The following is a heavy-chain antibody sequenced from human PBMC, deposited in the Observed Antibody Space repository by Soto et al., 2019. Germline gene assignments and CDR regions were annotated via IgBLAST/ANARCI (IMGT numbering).Heavy chain of an antibody. V-gene: IGHV3-30-3*02. J-gene: IGHJ1*01. CDR2: ISFDGNII. D-gene: IGHD6-13*01. CDR3: VKDESINWYSGHFRH. Sequence: SLRLSCAASEFSFSSYAMHWIRQAPGKGLEWVAVISFDGNIIQYADSVKGRFIISRDNIKNTLHLQMNSLSAEDTAFYYCVKDESINWYSGHFRHWGQGTLVTVSS. CDR1: EFSFSSYA.